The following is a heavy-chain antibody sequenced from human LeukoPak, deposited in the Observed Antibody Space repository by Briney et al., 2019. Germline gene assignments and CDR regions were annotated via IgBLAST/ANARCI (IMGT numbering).Heavy chain of an antibody. D-gene: IGHD3-3*01. CDR1: GFTFSSYA. Sequence: GGSLRLSCAASGFTFSSYAMNWVRQAQGKGLEWVSAISGSGGSTYYADSVKGRFTISRDNSKNTLYLQMNSLRAEDTAVYYCAKGRAIFGVADYYYMDVWGKGTTVTVSS. CDR3: AKGRAIFGVADYYYMDV. J-gene: IGHJ6*03. V-gene: IGHV3-23*01. CDR2: ISGSGGST.